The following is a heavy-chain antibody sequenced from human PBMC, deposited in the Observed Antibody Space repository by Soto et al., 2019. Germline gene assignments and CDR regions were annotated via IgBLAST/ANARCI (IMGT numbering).Heavy chain of an antibody. CDR3: ARQYYYGSGSYYNPDYYGMDV. CDR1: GYSFTSYW. CDR2: IDPSDSYT. J-gene: IGHJ6*02. V-gene: IGHV5-10-1*01. D-gene: IGHD3-10*01. Sequence: LGESLKISCKGSGYSFTSYWISWVRQMPGKGLEWMGRIDPSDSYTNYSPSFQGHVTISADKSISTAYLQWSSLKASDTAMYYCARQYYYGSGSYYNPDYYGMDVWGQGTTVTVSS.